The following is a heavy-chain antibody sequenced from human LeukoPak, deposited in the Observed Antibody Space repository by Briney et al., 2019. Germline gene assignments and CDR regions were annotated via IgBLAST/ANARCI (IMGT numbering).Heavy chain of an antibody. CDR1: DGSFSGYY. D-gene: IGHD3-10*01. J-gene: IGHJ4*02. CDR3: ARGLNGPWTGENY. CDR2: INHSGST. V-gene: IGHV4-34*01. Sequence: SETLSLTCAVYDGSFSGYYWSWIRQPPGKGLEWIGEINHSGSTNYNPSLKSRVTISLDTSKSQFSLKVRYVTAADTAVYYCARGLNGPWTGENYWGQGTLVTVSS.